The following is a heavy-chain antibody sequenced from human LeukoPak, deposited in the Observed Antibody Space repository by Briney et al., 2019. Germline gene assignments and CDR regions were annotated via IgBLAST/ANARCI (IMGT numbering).Heavy chain of an antibody. J-gene: IGHJ4*02. CDR3: ARDGDFDY. V-gene: IGHV3-30-3*01. D-gene: IGHD3-16*01. Sequence: GRSLRLSCAASGFTFSSYAMHWVRQAPGKGLEWVAVISYDGSNKYYADSVKGRFTISRDNSKNTLYLRMNSLRAEDTAVYYCARDGDFDYWGQGTLVTVSS. CDR1: GFTFSSYA. CDR2: ISYDGSNK.